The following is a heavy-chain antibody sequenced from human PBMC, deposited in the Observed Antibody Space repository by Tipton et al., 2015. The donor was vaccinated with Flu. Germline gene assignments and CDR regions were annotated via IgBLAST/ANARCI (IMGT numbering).Heavy chain of an antibody. Sequence: SLRLSCEASGFTINNYWMSWVRQAPGKGLEWVAAMKEAGDERYNVGSLRGRVTVSRDNAKNSLFLQMDSLRVEDTAVYYCARDAVLYCSGNTCYWGFDLWGQGTPVTVSS. CDR2: MKEAGDER. CDR3: ARDAVLYCSGNTCYWGFDL. V-gene: IGHV3-7*01. D-gene: IGHD2-15*01. CDR1: GFTINNYW. J-gene: IGHJ4*02.